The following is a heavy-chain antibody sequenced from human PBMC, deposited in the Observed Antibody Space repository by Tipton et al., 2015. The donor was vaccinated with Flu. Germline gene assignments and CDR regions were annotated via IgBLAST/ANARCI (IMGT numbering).Heavy chain of an antibody. CDR3: ARGDSHGSAVR. CDR1: GASISSNGYY. CDR2: IYNGGSP. J-gene: IGHJ4*01. D-gene: IGHD3-10*01. Sequence: TLSLTCTVSGASISSNGYYWTWIRQHPGEGLEWIGYIYNGGSPAYNSSLKSRVSISIDTSKNQFSLNMRSVTAADTAVYYCARGDSHGSAVRWGQGTRVTVSS. V-gene: IGHV4-31*03.